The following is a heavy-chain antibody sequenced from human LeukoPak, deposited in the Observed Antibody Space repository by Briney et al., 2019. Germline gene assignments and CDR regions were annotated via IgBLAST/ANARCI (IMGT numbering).Heavy chain of an antibody. CDR3: AREMNYFDY. J-gene: IGHJ4*02. V-gene: IGHV3-74*01. CDR2: INSDGSST. CDR1: GGSFSGYY. Sequence: ETLSLTCAVYGGSFSGYYWSWIRQPPGKGLVWVSRINSDGSSTSYADSVKGRFTISRDNAKNTLYLQMNSLRAEDTAVYYCAREMNYFDYWGQGTLVTVSS.